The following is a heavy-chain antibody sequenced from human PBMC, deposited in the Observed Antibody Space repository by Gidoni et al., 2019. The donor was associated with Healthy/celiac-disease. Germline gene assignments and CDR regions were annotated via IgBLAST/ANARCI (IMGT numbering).Heavy chain of an antibody. CDR1: GGSISRYY. CDR2: IYYSGST. J-gene: IGHJ4*02. V-gene: IGHV4-59*01. Sequence: QVQLQESGPGLVKPSETLSLTCPVSGGSISRYYWSWIRQPPGKGLEWIGYIYYSGSTNYNPSLKSRVTISVDTSKNQFSLKLSSVTAADTAVYYCARGLSLRLGELYYFDYWGQGTLVTVSS. D-gene: IGHD3-16*01. CDR3: ARGLSLRLGELYYFDY.